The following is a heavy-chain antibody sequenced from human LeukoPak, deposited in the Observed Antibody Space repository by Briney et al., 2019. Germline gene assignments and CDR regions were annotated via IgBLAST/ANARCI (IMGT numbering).Heavy chain of an antibody. D-gene: IGHD7-27*01. CDR1: GYTFTGYF. CDR2: INPNSGDT. J-gene: IGHJ4*02. V-gene: IGHV1-2*06. CDR3: ARDLSSTSNWELDY. Sequence: ASVKVSCKASGYTFTGYFMHWVRQAPGQGLEWMGRINPNSGDTNYAQNFQGRVTMTRDTSISTAYMELSRLRSDDTAVYYCARDLSSTSNWELDYWGQGTLVTVSS.